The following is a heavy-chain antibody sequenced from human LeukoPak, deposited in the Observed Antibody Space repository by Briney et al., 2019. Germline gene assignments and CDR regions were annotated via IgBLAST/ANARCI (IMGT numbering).Heavy chain of an antibody. V-gene: IGHV3-30*18. CDR3: AKEDDFWSGPLYY. CDR2: ISYDGTKK. J-gene: IGHJ4*02. CDR1: GFSFSNYG. D-gene: IGHD3-3*01. Sequence: PGRSLRLSCAASGFSFSNYGMHWVRQAPGKGLEWVAVISYDGTKKYYEDSVKGRFTISRDNSKNTLYLQMNSLRAEDTAVYYCAKEDDFWSGPLYYWGQGTLVTVSS.